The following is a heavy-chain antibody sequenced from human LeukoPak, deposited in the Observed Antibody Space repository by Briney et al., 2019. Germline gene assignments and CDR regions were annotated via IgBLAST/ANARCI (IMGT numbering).Heavy chain of an antibody. CDR1: GFTFSSYA. CDR2: ISGSGGST. J-gene: IGHJ4*02. CDR3: AKDSGGATSVWYFDY. D-gene: IGHD3-10*01. Sequence: GGSLRLSCAASGFTFSSYAMSWVRQAPGKGLEWVSAISGSGGSTYYADSVKGRFTISRDNSKNTLYLQMNSLRAEDTAVYYCAKDSGGATSVWYFDYWGQGTLVTVSS. V-gene: IGHV3-23*01.